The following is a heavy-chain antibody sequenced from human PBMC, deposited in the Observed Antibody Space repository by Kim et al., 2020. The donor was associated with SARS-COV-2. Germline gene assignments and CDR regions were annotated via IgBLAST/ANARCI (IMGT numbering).Heavy chain of an antibody. Sequence: YADAGKGGFTISRDNSKNTVYLQMNSRRAEDTAIYYCANYRSPKFDYWGQGTLVTVSS. V-gene: IGHV3-23*01. D-gene: IGHD3-16*02. CDR3: ANYRSPKFDY. J-gene: IGHJ4*02.